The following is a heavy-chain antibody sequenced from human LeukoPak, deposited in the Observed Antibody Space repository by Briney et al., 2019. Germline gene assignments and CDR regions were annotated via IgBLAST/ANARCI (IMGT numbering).Heavy chain of an antibody. CDR3: ARVFDS. Sequence: SETLSLTCTVSGGSVYTSDYYWGWVRQPPGKGPEWIGDIFYTGITNYNPSLKSRVSISIDTSKNQFSLKLTSVTAADTAVYYCARVFDSWGQGTLVTVSS. CDR1: GGSVYTSDYY. V-gene: IGHV4-39*07. CDR2: IFYTGIT. J-gene: IGHJ4*02.